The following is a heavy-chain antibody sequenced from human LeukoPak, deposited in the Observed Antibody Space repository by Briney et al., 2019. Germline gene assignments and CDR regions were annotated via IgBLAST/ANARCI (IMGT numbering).Heavy chain of an antibody. Sequence: GGSLRPSCAASGFTFSDYSMNWVRQAPGKGLEWVSYISSSSSTMYYADSVKGRFTISRDDARNSLYLQMNSLRAEDTAVYYCARQRAGHAFDIWGQGTMVTVSS. J-gene: IGHJ3*02. V-gene: IGHV3-48*04. CDR3: ARQRAGHAFDI. CDR2: ISSSSSTM. CDR1: GFTFSDYS.